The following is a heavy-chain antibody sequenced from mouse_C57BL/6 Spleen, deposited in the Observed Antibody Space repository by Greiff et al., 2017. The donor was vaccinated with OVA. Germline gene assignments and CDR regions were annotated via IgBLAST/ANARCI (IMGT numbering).Heavy chain of an antibody. J-gene: IGHJ4*01. CDR1: GYAFSSSW. CDR2: IYPGDGDT. Sequence: QVQLKQSGPELVKPGASVKISCKASGYAFSSSWMNWVKQRPGKGLEWIGRIYPGDGDTNYNGKFKGKATLTADKSSSTAYMQLSSLTSEDSAVYFCARSYDYDDGDYWGQGTSVTVSS. V-gene: IGHV1-82*01. D-gene: IGHD2-4*01. CDR3: ARSYDYDDGDY.